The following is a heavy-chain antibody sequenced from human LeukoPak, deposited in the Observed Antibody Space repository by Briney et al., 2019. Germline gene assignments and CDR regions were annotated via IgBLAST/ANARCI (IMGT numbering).Heavy chain of an antibody. V-gene: IGHV4-31*03. D-gene: IGHD3-10*01. Sequence: SETLSLTCTVSGGSISSGGYYWSWIRQHPGMGLEWIGYIYYSGSTYYNPSLKSRVTISVDTSKNQFSLKLSSVTAADTAVYYCARVLYYYGSGISYYYYYMDVWGKGTTVTVSS. CDR2: IYYSGST. J-gene: IGHJ6*03. CDR1: GGSISSGGYY. CDR3: ARVLYYYGSGISYYYYYMDV.